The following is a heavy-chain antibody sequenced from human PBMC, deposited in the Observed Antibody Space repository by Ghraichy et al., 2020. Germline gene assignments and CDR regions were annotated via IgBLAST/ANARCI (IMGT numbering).Heavy chain of an antibody. D-gene: IGHD2-2*02. CDR3: ARDIVVVPAAIHYYYYGMDV. CDR2: INPNSGGT. Sequence: ASVKVSCKASGYTFTGYYMHWVRQAPGQGLEWMGWINPNSGGTNYAQKFQGRVTMTRDTSISTAYMELSRLRSDDTAVYYCARDIVVVPAAIHYYYYGMDVWGQGTTVTVSS. CDR1: GYTFTGYY. J-gene: IGHJ6*02. V-gene: IGHV1-2*02.